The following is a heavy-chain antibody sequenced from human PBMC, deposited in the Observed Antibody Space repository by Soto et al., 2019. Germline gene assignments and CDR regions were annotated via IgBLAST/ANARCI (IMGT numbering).Heavy chain of an antibody. CDR1: GFTFSSYS. V-gene: IGHV3-21*01. J-gene: IGHJ6*02. D-gene: IGHD3-3*01. CDR3: AGYDFWSGYSNGMDV. Sequence: GGSLRLSCAASGFTFSSYSMNWVRQAPGKGLEWVSSISSSSSYIYYADSVKGRFTISRDNAKNSLYLQMNSLRAEDTAVYYCAGYDFWSGYSNGMDVWGQGTTVTAP. CDR2: ISSSSSYI.